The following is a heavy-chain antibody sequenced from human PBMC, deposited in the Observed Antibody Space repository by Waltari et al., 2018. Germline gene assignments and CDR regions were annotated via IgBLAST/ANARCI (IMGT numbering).Heavy chain of an antibody. Sequence: EVKLVESGGNFVQPGRSLRLSCAASVFDFRQFAMTWVRQAPGKGLEWVAVMTASGLMDYGDSVKGRFIISRDNSKNTLYLEMYRLRVEDTARYYCAKDEGARLAPTFGMDAWGQGTTVIVSS. CDR1: VFDFRQFA. CDR2: MTASGLM. CDR3: AKDEGARLAPTFGMDA. J-gene: IGHJ6*02. V-gene: IGHV3-23*04. D-gene: IGHD3-3*01.